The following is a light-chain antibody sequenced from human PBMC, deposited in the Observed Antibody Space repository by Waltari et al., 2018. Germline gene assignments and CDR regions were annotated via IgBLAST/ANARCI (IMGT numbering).Light chain of an antibody. CDR2: SAS. CDR3: QQYNDWPPLT. CDR1: QSIGTN. Sequence: EILMTQSPATLSVSPGERVTLSCRASQSIGTNLAWYQHKRCQAPRLLIYSASARPPGIPARFRGSGSGTEFTLTISSLQSEDFAVYYCQQYNDWPPLTFGQGTRLEIK. J-gene: IGKJ5*01. V-gene: IGKV3-15*01.